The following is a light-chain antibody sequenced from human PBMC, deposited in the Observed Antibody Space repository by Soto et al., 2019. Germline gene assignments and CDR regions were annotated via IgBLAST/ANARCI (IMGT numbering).Light chain of an antibody. V-gene: IGLV2-18*02. J-gene: IGLJ2*01. CDR2: DVS. CDR1: SSDVGSYNR. Sequence: QSALTLTPSVSGSPGQSVTISCTGTSSDVGSYNRVSWYQQPPGTAPKVMIYDVSNRPSGVPDRFSGSKSGNTASLTISGLQAEDEADYYCSSFTSRSTLVFGGGTKLTVL. CDR3: SSFTSRSTLV.